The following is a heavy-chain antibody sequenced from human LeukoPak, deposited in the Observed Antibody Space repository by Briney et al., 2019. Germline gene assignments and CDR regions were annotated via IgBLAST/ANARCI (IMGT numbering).Heavy chain of an antibody. CDR3: AKAKITLIVVANPNSGALDI. CDR2: ISSSSSYI. J-gene: IGHJ3*02. Sequence: GSLRLSCAASGFTFSSYSMNWVRQAPGKGLEWGASISSSSSYIYYADSVKGRFTISRDNSNNTLYLQMNSLRAEDTALYYCAKAKITLIVVANPNSGALDIWGQGTMVTVSS. CDR1: GFTFSSYS. V-gene: IGHV3-21*04. D-gene: IGHD3-22*01.